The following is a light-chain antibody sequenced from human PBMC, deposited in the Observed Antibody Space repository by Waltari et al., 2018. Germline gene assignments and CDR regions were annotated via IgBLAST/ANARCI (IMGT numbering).Light chain of an antibody. CDR2: DKN. CDR1: SLRSYS. CDR3: NSRDSTGDNL. J-gene: IGLJ3*02. Sequence: SSELTQDPAVSVALGQTVRITCHGDSLRSYSATWYQQKPGQAPVLVIYDKNNRPSGIPDRFSGSNSGDTASLTITGAQAEDEADYYCNSRDSTGDNLFGGGTQLTVL. V-gene: IGLV3-19*01.